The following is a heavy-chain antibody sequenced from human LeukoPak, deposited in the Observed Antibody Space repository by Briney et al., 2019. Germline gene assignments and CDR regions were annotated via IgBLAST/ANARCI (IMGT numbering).Heavy chain of an antibody. CDR3: AKAGFYSGYDYFDY. D-gene: IGHD5-12*01. V-gene: IGHV3-7*01. CDR2: IKQDGSEK. J-gene: IGHJ4*02. CDR1: GFTFSSYR. Sequence: PGGSLRLSCAASGFTFSSYRLSWVRRAPGKGLEWVANIKQDGSEKYYADSVKGRFTISRDNSKNTLYLQMNSLRAEDTAVYYCAKAGFYSGYDYFDYWGQGTLVTVSS.